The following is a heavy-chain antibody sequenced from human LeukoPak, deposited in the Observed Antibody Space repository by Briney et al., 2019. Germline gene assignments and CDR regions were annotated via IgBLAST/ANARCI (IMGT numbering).Heavy chain of an antibody. CDR2: IYKSGGT. CDR1: GGSLSGYY. CDR3: ARAGSGYSFDI. J-gene: IGHJ3*02. V-gene: IGHV4-59*01. Sequence: PSETLSLTCAVYGGSLSGYYWSWIRQPPGKGLEWIGYIYKSGGTDYNPSLKSRVTISVYTSRNQFSLKLSSVTAADTAVYYCARAGSGYSFDIWGQGTMVTVSS. D-gene: IGHD3-22*01.